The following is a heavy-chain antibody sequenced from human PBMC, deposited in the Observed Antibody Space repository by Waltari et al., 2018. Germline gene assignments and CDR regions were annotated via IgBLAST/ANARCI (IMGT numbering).Heavy chain of an antibody. CDR2: VNVGVGST. Sequence: QVQVLQSGAEVKKPGASVKISCQVSGYHFTTFAVHWVRLAPGQKFEWLGWVNVGVGSTKTSQKFNDRLTFTKDTSATTVYMELRGLTSQDTAVYYCATRHLLQGLVETAYWGQGTQVNVST. V-gene: IGHV1-3*01. CDR1: GYHFTTFA. CDR3: ATRHLLQGLVETAY. D-gene: IGHD1-26*01. J-gene: IGHJ4*02.